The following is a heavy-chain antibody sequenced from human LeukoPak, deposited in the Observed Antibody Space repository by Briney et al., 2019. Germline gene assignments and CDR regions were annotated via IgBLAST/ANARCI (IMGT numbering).Heavy chain of an antibody. V-gene: IGHV1-69*06. Sequence: ASVKVSCKASGGTFSSYAISWVRQAPGQGLEWMGGIIPIFGTANYAQKFQGRVTITADKPTSTAYMELSSLRSEDTAVYYCAILGYCSGGSCYSADYWGQGTLVTVSS. CDR1: GGTFSSYA. CDR3: AILGYCSGGSCYSADY. J-gene: IGHJ4*02. D-gene: IGHD2-15*01. CDR2: IIPIFGTA.